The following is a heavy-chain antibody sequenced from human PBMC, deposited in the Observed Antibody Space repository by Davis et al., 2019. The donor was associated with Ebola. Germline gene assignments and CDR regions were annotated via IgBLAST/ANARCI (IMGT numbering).Heavy chain of an antibody. V-gene: IGHV4-39*01. Sequence: SETLSLTCTVSGASISTSSFYWGWVRQPPGKGLEWIGTIYYSGSTYYNPSLKSRVTISLDTSKNQFSLKLSSVTAADTAMYYCARLVAQYDSDAYAYFDFWGQGIQVTVSS. CDR3: ARLVAQYDSDAYAYFDF. J-gene: IGHJ4*02. D-gene: IGHD3-16*01. CDR1: GASISTSSFY. CDR2: IYYSGST.